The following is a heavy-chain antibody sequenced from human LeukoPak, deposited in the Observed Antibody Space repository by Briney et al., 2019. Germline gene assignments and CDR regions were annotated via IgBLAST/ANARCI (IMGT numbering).Heavy chain of an antibody. J-gene: IGHJ6*02. CDR2: IYTGTNT. Sequence: GGSLRLSCAASGFTVRDNYMSWVRQPPGXGLEWVSFIYTGTNTYYADSVKGRFTISRDISKNTLDLQMDSLRVEDTAVYFCARDGGSGISFDNYIYYGMDVWGQGTTVTVSS. CDR3: ARDGGSGISFDNYIYYGMDV. V-gene: IGHV3-53*01. D-gene: IGHD3-16*01. CDR1: GFTVRDNY.